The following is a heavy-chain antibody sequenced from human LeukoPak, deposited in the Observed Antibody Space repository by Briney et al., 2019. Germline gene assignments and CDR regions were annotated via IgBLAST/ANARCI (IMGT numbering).Heavy chain of an antibody. D-gene: IGHD3-16*01. Sequence: PGGSLRLSCAASGFTFSSYAMHWVRQAPGKGLEYVSTISTNGGRTYYANSVEGRFTISRDNSKNTVYLQMGSLRAEDMAVYYCARGRRGDDAFDIWGQGTMVTVSS. J-gene: IGHJ3*02. CDR1: GFTFSSYA. CDR3: ARGRRGDDAFDI. V-gene: IGHV3-64*01. CDR2: ISTNGGRT.